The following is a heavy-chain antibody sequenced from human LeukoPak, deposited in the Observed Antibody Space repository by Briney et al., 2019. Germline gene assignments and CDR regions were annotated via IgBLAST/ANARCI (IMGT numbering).Heavy chain of an antibody. J-gene: IGHJ4*02. Sequence: MSSETLSLTCTVSGGSVSSGSYYWSWIRQPPGKGLEWIGYIPYSGSTNYNPFLKSRVTMSVVTSKNHFSLRLSTVTAADTAVYYCARDPGRWQQLGYFDYWGQGSLVTVSS. CDR2: IPYSGST. V-gene: IGHV4-61*03. CDR3: ARDPGRWQQLGYFDY. D-gene: IGHD5-24*01. CDR1: GGSVSSGSYY.